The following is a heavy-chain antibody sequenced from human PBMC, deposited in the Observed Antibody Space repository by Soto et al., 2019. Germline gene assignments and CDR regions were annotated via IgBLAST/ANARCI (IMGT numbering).Heavy chain of an antibody. J-gene: IGHJ4*02. V-gene: IGHV4-39*01. D-gene: IGHD6-6*01. CDR1: GGAISSTSDY. Sequence: PSETLSLTSAVSGGAISSTSDYGGWIRQPPGKGPEWIVSVYYPETAYYNLSLRRRVTTSVDTSKNQFSLKLTSATAADTAVYYCARSVLLSQYSFFDYWGQGTLVTVSS. CDR3: ARSVLLSQYSFFDY. CDR2: VYYPETA.